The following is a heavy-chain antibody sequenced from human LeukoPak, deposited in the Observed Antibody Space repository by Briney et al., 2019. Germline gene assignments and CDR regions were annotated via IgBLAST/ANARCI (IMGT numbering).Heavy chain of an antibody. D-gene: IGHD2/OR15-2a*01. CDR3: ALLSGGTFDY. Sequence: GGSLRLSCAASGFVVTANYLGWARQAPGKGLEWVSTISNGGDPFYGDSVKGRSTISRDESTNTFSLQLDSLRVEDMGVYYCALLSGGTFDYWGQGTQVTVAS. V-gene: IGHV3-53*01. CDR1: GFVVTANY. CDR2: ISNGGDP. J-gene: IGHJ4*02.